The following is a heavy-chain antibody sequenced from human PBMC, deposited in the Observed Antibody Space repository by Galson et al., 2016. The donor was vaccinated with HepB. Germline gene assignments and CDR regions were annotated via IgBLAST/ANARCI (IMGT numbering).Heavy chain of an antibody. V-gene: IGHV3-13*04. D-gene: IGHD4-17*01. Sequence: SLRLSCAASGFTFSSYDMHWVRQATGKGLEWVSGIGTAGDTYYPGSVKGRFTISGEDAKNSLYLQMNSLRAGDTAVYYCATSVYGDYRFDDWYFDLWGRGTLVTVSS. CDR2: IGTAGDT. J-gene: IGHJ2*01. CDR3: ATSVYGDYRFDDWYFDL. CDR1: GFTFSSYD.